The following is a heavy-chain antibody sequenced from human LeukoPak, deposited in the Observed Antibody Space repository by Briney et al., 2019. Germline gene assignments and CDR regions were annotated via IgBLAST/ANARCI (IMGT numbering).Heavy chain of an antibody. V-gene: IGHV1-69*04. CDR3: ARNYYDILTGYPNGYYYYGMDV. CDR1: GGTFSSYA. D-gene: IGHD3-9*01. Sequence: ASVKVSCKASGGTFSSYAISWVRQAPGQGLEWMGRIIPILGIANYAQKFQGRVTIAADKSTSTAYMELSSLGSEDTAVYYCARNYYDILTGYPNGYYYYGMDVWGQGTTVTVSS. J-gene: IGHJ6*02. CDR2: IIPILGIA.